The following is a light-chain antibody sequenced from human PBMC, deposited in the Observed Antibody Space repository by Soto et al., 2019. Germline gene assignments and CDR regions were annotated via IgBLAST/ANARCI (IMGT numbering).Light chain of an antibody. CDR1: QSVSTW. V-gene: IGKV1-5*01. CDR3: QQYNTFPYT. CDR2: DAS. J-gene: IGKJ2*01. Sequence: DIQMTQSPSTLSASVGDRVTITCRASQSVSTWLARYQQKPAKAPKILIHDASSLESGVPSRFSGSASGTEFTLIINSLPAEDFATYYCQQYNTFPYTFGQGTKLEIK.